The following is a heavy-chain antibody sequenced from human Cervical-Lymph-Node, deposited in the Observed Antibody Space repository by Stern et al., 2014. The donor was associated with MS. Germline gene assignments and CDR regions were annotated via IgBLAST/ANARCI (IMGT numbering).Heavy chain of an antibody. Sequence: QVQLQESGPGLVKPSQTLSLTCAVTGGSISSAEYYWSWIRQSQGKGLEWIGYIHNSETTYYNPSLKSRVTISVDTSKNQFSLKLRSVTAADTAVYYCSRDADGYSLVFGYWGRGTLVTVSS. CDR2: IHNSETT. CDR3: SRDADGYSLVFGY. D-gene: IGHD5-24*01. V-gene: IGHV4-30-4*01. CDR1: GGSISSAEYY. J-gene: IGHJ4*02.